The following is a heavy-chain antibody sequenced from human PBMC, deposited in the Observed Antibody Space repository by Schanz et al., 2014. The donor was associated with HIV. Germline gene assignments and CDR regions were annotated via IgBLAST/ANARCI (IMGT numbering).Heavy chain of an antibody. CDR2: ISYDGSNK. J-gene: IGHJ4*02. CDR1: GFTFSSYG. V-gene: IGHV3-30*18. CDR3: AKGQRGVVRGDIDH. Sequence: QVQLVESGGGVVQPGRSLRLSCAASGFTFSSYGMHWVRQAPGKGLEWVAVISYDGSNKYYADSVKGRFTISRDISKNALYLQMNSLRAEDTAVYYCAKGQRGVVRGDIDHWGQGTLVTVSS. D-gene: IGHD3-10*01.